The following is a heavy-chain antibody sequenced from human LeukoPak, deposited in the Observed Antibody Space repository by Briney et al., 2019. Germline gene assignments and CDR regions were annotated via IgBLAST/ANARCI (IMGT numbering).Heavy chain of an antibody. CDR3: ARHAYSGYELGGLDY. Sequence: SDTLSLTCTVSGGSISRGSYQWRWLRQRPGRGREWLGYIYYSGSTHYHPPLKTRVPISGDTSKNQFSQKLISVTAAGTAVYYCARHAYSGYELGGLDYWGQGTLVTVSS. D-gene: IGHD5-12*01. J-gene: IGHJ4*02. V-gene: IGHV4-61*01. CDR1: GGSISRGSYQ. CDR2: IYYSGST.